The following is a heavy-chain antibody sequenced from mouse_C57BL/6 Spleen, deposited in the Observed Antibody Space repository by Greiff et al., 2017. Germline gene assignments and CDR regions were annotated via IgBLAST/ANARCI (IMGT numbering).Heavy chain of an antibody. J-gene: IGHJ1*03. V-gene: IGHV14-1*01. CDR1: GFNIKDYY. CDR3: TTMGSDWYFDV. CDR2: IDPEDGDT. Sequence: VQLQQSGAELVRPGASVKLSCTASGFNIKDYYMHWVKKRPEQGLEWIGRIDPEDGDTENAPKFQVKATMTADTASNTAYLQLSSLTSEDNDVYYCTTMGSDWYFDVWGTGTTVTVSS. D-gene: IGHD1-1*02.